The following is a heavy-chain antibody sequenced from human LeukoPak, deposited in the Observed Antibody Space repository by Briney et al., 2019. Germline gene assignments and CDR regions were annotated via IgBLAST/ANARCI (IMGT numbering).Heavy chain of an antibody. CDR1: GFTFSSYG. Sequence: GGSLRLSCAASGFTFSSYGMHWVRQAPGKGLEWVAFIRYDGSNKYYADSVKGRFTISRDNSKNTLYLQMNSLRAEDTAVYYCAKPHSGAYGSGRTYYYYYYMDVWGKGTTVTVSS. D-gene: IGHD3-10*01. J-gene: IGHJ6*03. V-gene: IGHV3-30*02. CDR3: AKPHSGAYGSGRTYYYYYYMDV. CDR2: IRYDGSNK.